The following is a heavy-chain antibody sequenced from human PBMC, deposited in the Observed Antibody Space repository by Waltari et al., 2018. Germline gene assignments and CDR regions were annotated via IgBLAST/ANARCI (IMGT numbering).Heavy chain of an antibody. CDR2: ISSSSSYI. D-gene: IGHD6-19*01. J-gene: IGHJ4*02. CDR1: GFTFSSYS. Sequence: EVQLVESGGGLVKPGGSLRLSCAASGFTFSSYSMNWVRQAPGKGLEWVSSISSSSSYIYYADSVKGRFTISRDNSKNTLYLQMNSLRAEDTAVYYCARGHPQWLVGYFDYWGQGTLVTVSS. V-gene: IGHV3-21*01. CDR3: ARGHPQWLVGYFDY.